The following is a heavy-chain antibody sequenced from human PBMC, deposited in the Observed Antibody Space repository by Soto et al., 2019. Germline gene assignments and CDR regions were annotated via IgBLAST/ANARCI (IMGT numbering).Heavy chain of an antibody. CDR3: AKDGAPGYCGLITCRHAVDH. CDR2: TSFDGSHK. V-gene: IGHV3-30*18. CDR1: GFTFSNYG. J-gene: IGHJ4*02. Sequence: QVLLVESGGGVVQPGRSLRLSCAGSGFTFSNYGLHWVRHAPGQGLEWVSFTSFDGSHKYYADSVKGRFTISRDNSNNMLYLQMDSLIAGDTAVDYWAKDGAPGYCGLITCRHAVDHWGQGTLVTVSS. D-gene: IGHD2-21*01.